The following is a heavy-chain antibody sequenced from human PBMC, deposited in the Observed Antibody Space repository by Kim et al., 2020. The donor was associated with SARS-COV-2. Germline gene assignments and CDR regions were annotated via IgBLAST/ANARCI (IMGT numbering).Heavy chain of an antibody. J-gene: IGHJ4*02. CDR1: GDSVNSGV. CDR2: TYYDSKWYY. V-gene: IGHV6-1*01. CDR3: VRGSHAAGLAY. Sequence: SQTLSLTCGISGDSVNSGVWNWIRQSPSRGLEWLGRTYYDSKWYYDYALSVRSRITINADTSKNQFYLQLKSVTPDDTAVYLCVRGSHAAGLAYLGQGT.